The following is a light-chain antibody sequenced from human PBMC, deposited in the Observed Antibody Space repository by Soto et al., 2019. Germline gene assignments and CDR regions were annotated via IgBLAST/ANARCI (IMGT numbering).Light chain of an antibody. CDR2: DAS. V-gene: IGKV1-5*01. Sequence: DIQMTQSPSTLSASVGDIVTITCRASQSTGGWLAWFQQKPGKAPKLLIYDASNFETGVPRRFSGSGTETEFTLTISGLQPDDFASYYCLQYNSYPYTFGQGTKLEIK. CDR3: LQYNSYPYT. CDR1: QSTGGW. J-gene: IGKJ2*01.